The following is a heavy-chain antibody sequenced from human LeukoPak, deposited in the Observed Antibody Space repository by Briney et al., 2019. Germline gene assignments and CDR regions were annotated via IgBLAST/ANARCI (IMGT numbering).Heavy chain of an antibody. J-gene: IGHJ5*02. CDR3: AKGSGSGWYGWFAP. CDR2: MNPNSGNT. V-gene: IGHV1-8*01. D-gene: IGHD6-19*01. Sequence: SVRVSCKASGYTFTSYDINWVRQATGQGLEWMGWMNPNSGNTGYAQKFQGRVTMTRNTSISTAYMELSSLRSEDTALYYCAKGSGSGWYGWFAPWGQGTLATVSS. CDR1: GYTFTSYD.